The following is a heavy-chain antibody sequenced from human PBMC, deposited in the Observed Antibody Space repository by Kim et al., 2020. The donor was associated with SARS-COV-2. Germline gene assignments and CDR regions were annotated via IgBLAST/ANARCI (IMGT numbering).Heavy chain of an antibody. V-gene: IGHV3-30-3*01. CDR1: GFTFSSSA. Sequence: GGSLRLSCAASGFTFSSSAMHWVRQAPGKGLEWVAVISYDGSNKSSADSVKGRFTISSDNSKNTLYLQMNSLRAEDTAVSYCARDRLGWPEGWFDPWGQGTRVTVPS. J-gene: IGHJ5*02. D-gene: IGHD6-25*01. CDR3: ARDRLGWPEGWFDP. CDR2: ISYDGSNK.